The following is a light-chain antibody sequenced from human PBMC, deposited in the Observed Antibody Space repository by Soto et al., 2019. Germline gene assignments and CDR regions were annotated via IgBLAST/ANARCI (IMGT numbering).Light chain of an antibody. CDR2: WAS. V-gene: IGKV4-1*01. J-gene: IGKJ4*01. CDR1: QSVLLTSNNKNY. Sequence: DIVMTQSPDSLAVSLGERATINCKSSQSVLLTSNNKNYLALYQQKPGHPPKVLISWASNRESGGPDRFSGSGAGRDFTLTITSLQAEDVAVYYCEEYYTTLTFGGGTKVEIK. CDR3: EEYYTTLT.